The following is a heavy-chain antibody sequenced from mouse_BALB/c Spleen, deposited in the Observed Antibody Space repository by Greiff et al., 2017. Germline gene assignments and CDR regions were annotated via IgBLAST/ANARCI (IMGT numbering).Heavy chain of an antibody. V-gene: IGHV14-4*02. CDR3: NANYYGSSYFDD. CDR2: IDPENGDT. Sequence: VQLQQSGAELVRSGASVKLSCTASGFNIKDYYMHWVKQRPEQGLEWIGWIDPENGDTEYAPKFQGKATMTADTSSNTAYLQLSSLTSEDTAVYYCNANYYGSSYFDDWGQGTTLTVAS. J-gene: IGHJ2*01. CDR1: GFNIKDYY. D-gene: IGHD1-1*01.